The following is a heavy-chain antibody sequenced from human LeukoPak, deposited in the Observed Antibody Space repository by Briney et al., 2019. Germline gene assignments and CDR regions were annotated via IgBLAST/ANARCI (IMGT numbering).Heavy chain of an antibody. CDR2: IIPIFGTA. Sequence: ASVKVSCKASGYTFTSYDISWVRQAPGQGLEWMGGIIPIFGTANYAQKFQGRVTITTDESTSTAYMELSSLRSEDTAVYYCARANTPYALAAAFDYWGQGTLVTVSS. V-gene: IGHV1-69*05. CDR3: ARANTPYALAAAFDY. D-gene: IGHD6-13*01. CDR1: GYTFTSYD. J-gene: IGHJ4*02.